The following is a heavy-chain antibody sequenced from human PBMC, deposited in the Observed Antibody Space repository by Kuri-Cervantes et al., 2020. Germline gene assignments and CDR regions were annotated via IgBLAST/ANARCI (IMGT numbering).Heavy chain of an antibody. J-gene: IGHJ4*02. CDR1: GGTFSSYA. D-gene: IGHD6-13*01. Sequence: SVKVSCKASGGTFSSYAISWVRQAPGQGLEWMGGIIPIFGTANYAQKFQGRVTITADESTSTAYMELRSLRSDDTAVYYCARDLFRNFPAAGVSGYWGQGTLVTVSS. CDR3: ARDLFRNFPAAGVSGY. CDR2: IIPIFGTA. V-gene: IGHV1-69*13.